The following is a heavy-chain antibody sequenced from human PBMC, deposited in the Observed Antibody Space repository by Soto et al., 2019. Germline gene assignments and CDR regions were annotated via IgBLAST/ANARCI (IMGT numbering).Heavy chain of an antibody. J-gene: IGHJ6*01. CDR1: GGSITSSY. CDR3: ALGEDEFFDYGGDV. D-gene: IGHD3-10*01. Sequence: ASENLPLTCTVSGGSITSSYWSWIRRPPGKGLEWIAYIYDTGISGYTPSTSYNPSLKSRVTMSVDTSKSQFSLKLTSVTAADTAVYYGALGEDEFFDYGGDVWGQGITVTVS. V-gene: IGHV4-59*01. CDR2: IYDTGISGYTPST.